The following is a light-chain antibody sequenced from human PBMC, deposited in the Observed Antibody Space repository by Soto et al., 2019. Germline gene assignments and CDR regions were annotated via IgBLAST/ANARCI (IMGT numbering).Light chain of an antibody. V-gene: IGKV3-20*01. J-gene: IGKJ1*01. CDR3: QQYGSWT. CDR2: GTS. Sequence: EIVLTQSPGTLSVSPGERATLSCRASQTISSNYLAWYQQKPGQAPSLLIYGTSSRATGIPARFSGSGSGTDFTLTISSLDPEDSAIYYCQQYGSWTFGQGTKVEIK. CDR1: QTISSNY.